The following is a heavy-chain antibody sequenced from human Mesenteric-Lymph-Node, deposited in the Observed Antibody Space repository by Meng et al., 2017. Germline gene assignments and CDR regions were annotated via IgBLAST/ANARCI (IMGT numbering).Heavy chain of an antibody. Sequence: QVQVEQSGAEVKKPGTSIKVSCKASGLPFTGHHMHWVRQVPGQGFEWMGRINSNTGGTDYAQKFKGRLTMTGDCMELSSLTSDDTAVYYCARVPYNYDNGGYYYRWGQGTLVTVSS. D-gene: IGHD3-22*01. CDR2: INSNTGGT. J-gene: IGHJ4*02. CDR3: ARVPYNYDNGGYYYR. CDR1: GLPFTGHH. V-gene: IGHV1-2*06.